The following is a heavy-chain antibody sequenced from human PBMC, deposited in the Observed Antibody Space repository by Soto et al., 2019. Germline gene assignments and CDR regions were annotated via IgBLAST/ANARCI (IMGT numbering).Heavy chain of an antibody. CDR2: ISYDGSNK. Sequence: PGGSLRLSCAASGFTFSSYGMHWVRQAPGKGLEWVAVISYDGSNKYYADSVKGRFTISRDNSKNTLYLQMNSLRAEDTAVYYCAKDFRYGYGSKLPYYYYGMDVWGQGTTVTVSS. CDR3: AKDFRYGYGSKLPYYYYGMDV. D-gene: IGHD5-18*01. J-gene: IGHJ6*02. CDR1: GFTFSSYG. V-gene: IGHV3-30*18.